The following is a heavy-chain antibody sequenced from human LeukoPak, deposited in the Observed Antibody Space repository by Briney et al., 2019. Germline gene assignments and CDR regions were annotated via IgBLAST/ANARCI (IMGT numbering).Heavy chain of an antibody. J-gene: IGHJ4*02. V-gene: IGHV4-59*01. Sequence: SETLSLTSTVSDGSISIYYWSWIRQPPGKGLEWIGYIYNSGSTIYNPSLKSRVTISADTSKNQFSLKLSSVTAADTAVYYCVRDRELTYWGQGTLVTVSS. CDR1: DGSISIYY. CDR3: VRDRELTY. CDR2: IYNSGST. D-gene: IGHD5-24*01.